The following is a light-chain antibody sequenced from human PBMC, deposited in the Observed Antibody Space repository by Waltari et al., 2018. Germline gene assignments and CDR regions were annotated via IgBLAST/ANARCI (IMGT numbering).Light chain of an antibody. V-gene: IGKV1-39*01. CDR2: NTS. Sequence: DIQMTQSPSSMSASVGATVTITCRTSQSVGRFLNWYQQRPGKAPNLLIYNTSNLQGGVPSRFSGSGYGTEFALTIDSLQPEDFATYYCQQSEGIPFTFGQGTKLE. CDR3: QQSEGIPFT. J-gene: IGKJ2*01. CDR1: QSVGRF.